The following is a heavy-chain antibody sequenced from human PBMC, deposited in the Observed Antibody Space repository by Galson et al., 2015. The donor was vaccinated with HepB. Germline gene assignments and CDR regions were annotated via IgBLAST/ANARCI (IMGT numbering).Heavy chain of an antibody. CDR3: ARQGRVLGSGWDYYYYGMDV. J-gene: IGHJ6*02. CDR1: GYTFTSYA. V-gene: IGHV1-3*01. Sequence: SVKVSCKASGYTFTSYAMHWVRQAPGQRLEWMGWINAGNGNTKYSQKFQGRVTITRDTSASTAYMELSSLRSENTAVYYCARQGRVLGSGWDYYYYGMDVWGQGTTVTVSS. D-gene: IGHD6-19*01. CDR2: INAGNGNT.